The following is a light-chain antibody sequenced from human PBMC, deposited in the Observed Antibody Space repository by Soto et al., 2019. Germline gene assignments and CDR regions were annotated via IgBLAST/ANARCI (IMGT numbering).Light chain of an antibody. J-gene: IGLJ2*01. CDR3: AAWDDSLSVV. CDR2: KNN. Sequence: QSVLTQPPSTSGTPGQWVTISCSGSTSNIGSNYVYWYQQFPGTAPKVLIYKNNERPSGVPERFSGSKSGTSASLAISGLRSEDEADYYCAAWDDSLSVVFGGGTKLTVL. CDR1: TSNIGSNY. V-gene: IGLV1-47*01.